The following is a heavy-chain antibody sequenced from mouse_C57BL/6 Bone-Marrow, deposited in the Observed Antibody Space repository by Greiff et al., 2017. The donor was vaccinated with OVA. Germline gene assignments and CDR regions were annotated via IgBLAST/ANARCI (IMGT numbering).Heavy chain of an antibody. Sequence: EVHLVESGGGLVKPRGSLKLSCAASGFTFSDYGMHWVSQAPEKGLEWVAYLNSGSSTIYYADTVKGRFTISRGKAKNTLFLQMTSVRSEYTAMYYCARSNYWYFDVWGTGTTVTVSS. CDR2: LNSGSSTI. CDR3: ARSNYWYFDV. J-gene: IGHJ1*03. CDR1: GFTFSDYG. V-gene: IGHV5-17*01.